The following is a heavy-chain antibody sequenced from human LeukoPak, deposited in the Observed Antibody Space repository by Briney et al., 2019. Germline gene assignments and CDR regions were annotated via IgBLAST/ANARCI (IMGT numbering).Heavy chain of an antibody. D-gene: IGHD4-23*01. J-gene: IGHJ4*02. V-gene: IGHV3-23*01. CDR3: AKAPDYGGNTYYFDY. CDR2: ISGSGGST. Sequence: PGGSLRLSCAASGFTFSSNAMSWVRQAPGKGLEWVSAISGSGGSTYYADSVKGRFTISRDNSKNTLYLQMNSLRAEDTAVYYCAKAPDYGGNTYYFDYWGQGTLVTVSS. CDR1: GFTFSSNA.